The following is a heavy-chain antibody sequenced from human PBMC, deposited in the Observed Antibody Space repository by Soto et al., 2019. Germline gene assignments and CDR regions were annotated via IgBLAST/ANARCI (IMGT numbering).Heavy chain of an antibody. CDR2: ISAYNGNT. D-gene: IGHD2-2*01. Sequence: GASVKVSCKASGYTFTSYGISWVRQAPGQGLEWMGWISAYNGNTNYAQKLQGRVTMTTDTSTSTAYMELRSLRSDDTAVYHCARDCSSTSCYSEDNWFDPWGQGTLVTVSS. J-gene: IGHJ5*02. CDR3: ARDCSSTSCYSEDNWFDP. V-gene: IGHV1-18*01. CDR1: GYTFTSYG.